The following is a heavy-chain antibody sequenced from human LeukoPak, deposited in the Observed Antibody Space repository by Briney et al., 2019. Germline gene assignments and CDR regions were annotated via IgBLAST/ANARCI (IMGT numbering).Heavy chain of an antibody. D-gene: IGHD2-2*01. Sequence: GGSLRLSCAASGFTFSSYWMSWVRQAPGKGLEWVANIKQDGSEKYYVDSVKGRFTISRDNAKNSLYLQMNSLRAEDTAVYYCARRSSGYCSSTSCYAYHYYYGMDVWGKGTTVTVSS. V-gene: IGHV3-7*03. CDR1: GFTFSSYW. J-gene: IGHJ6*04. CDR3: ARRSSGYCSSTSCYAYHYYYGMDV. CDR2: IKQDGSEK.